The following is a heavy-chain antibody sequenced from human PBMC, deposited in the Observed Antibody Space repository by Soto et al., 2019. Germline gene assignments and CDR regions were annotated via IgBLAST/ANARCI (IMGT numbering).Heavy chain of an antibody. CDR2: IIPILGIA. CDR3: ARGGYCSSTSCYIYTDAFDI. Sequence: QVQLVQSGAEVKKPGSSVKVSCKASGGTFSSYTISWVRQAPGQGLEWMGRIIPILGIANYAQKFQGRVTITADKFTSTAYMELSSLRSEDTAVYYCARGGYCSSTSCYIYTDAFDIWGQGTMVTVSS. CDR1: GGTFSSYT. J-gene: IGHJ3*02. V-gene: IGHV1-69*02. D-gene: IGHD2-2*02.